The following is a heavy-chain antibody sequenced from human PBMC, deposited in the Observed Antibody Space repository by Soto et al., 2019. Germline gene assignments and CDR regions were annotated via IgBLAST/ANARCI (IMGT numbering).Heavy chain of an antibody. Sequence: GGSLRLSWEASGLSFSDYEMNWVRQFPGEGLEWVAYIARDGENTFYADSVEGRFVVSRDNAKNSLFLQMDRLTGDDTAVYSCARDSPPADFDYWGHGSLVTVSS. CDR1: GLSFSDYE. V-gene: IGHV3-48*03. CDR3: ARDSPPADFDY. CDR2: IARDGENT. J-gene: IGHJ4*01.